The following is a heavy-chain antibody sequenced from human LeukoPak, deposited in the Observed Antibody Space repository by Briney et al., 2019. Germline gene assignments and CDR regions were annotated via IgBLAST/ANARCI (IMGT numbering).Heavy chain of an antibody. CDR2: IHYSGST. CDR1: GDSINNLY. D-gene: IGHD3-10*01. V-gene: IGHV4-59*11. J-gene: IGHJ6*04. CDR3: ARLARLTLIRGVTGYHSLDV. Sequence: SEALSLTCTGSGDSINNLYWSWIRQPPEGGLEYIGYIHYSGSTNYNPSLKSRLTISLDTSKRQFSMKLSSVTAADTAVYYCARLARLTLIRGVTGYHSLDVWGKGTKVTVSS.